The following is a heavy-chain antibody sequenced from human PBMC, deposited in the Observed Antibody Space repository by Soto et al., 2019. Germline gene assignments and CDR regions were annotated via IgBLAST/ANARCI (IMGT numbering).Heavy chain of an antibody. J-gene: IGHJ4*02. D-gene: IGHD6-13*01. CDR2: MNPNSGNT. V-gene: IGHV1-8*01. Sequence: QVQLVQSGAEVKKPGASVKVSCKTSGYTFTSYDINWVRQASGQGLEWMGWMNPNSGNTGYAQKFQGRVNMTRHTSISTAYMELFSLTSEDSAVYYCARWGQNPAACPNFDYWGQGTLVTVSS. CDR3: ARWGQNPAACPNFDY. CDR1: GYTFTSYD.